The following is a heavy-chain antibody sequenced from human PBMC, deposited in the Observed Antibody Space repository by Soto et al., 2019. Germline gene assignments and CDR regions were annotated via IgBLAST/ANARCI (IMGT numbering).Heavy chain of an antibody. CDR1: GFTSSYYD. Sequence: EVQLVESGGALVPPGGSLRLSCAASGFTSSYYDMHWVRQAEGKGLEWVAAIGTSDDTYYADSVQGRFSISREDAKDSLYLQMSSLRAEDTAVYYCARGLLGAIDYWGQGTLVTVSS. J-gene: IGHJ4*02. CDR2: IGTSDDT. CDR3: ARGLLGAIDY. D-gene: IGHD3-16*01. V-gene: IGHV3-13*01.